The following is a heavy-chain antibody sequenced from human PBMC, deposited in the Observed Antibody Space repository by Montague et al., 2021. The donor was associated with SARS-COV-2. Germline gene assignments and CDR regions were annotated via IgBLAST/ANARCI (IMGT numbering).Heavy chain of an antibody. CDR1: GGSFSGYY. V-gene: IGHV4-34*01. J-gene: IGHJ4*02. CDR2: INHSGST. D-gene: IGHD3-3*01. CDR3: ARRSGEITLFGVAWRRAFDY. Sequence: SETLSLTCAVYGGSFSGYYWSWIRQPPGKGLEWIGEINHSGSTNYNPSLKSRVTISVDTSKNQFSLKLSSVTAADTAVYYCARRSGEITLFGVAWRRAFDYWGQGTLVTVSS.